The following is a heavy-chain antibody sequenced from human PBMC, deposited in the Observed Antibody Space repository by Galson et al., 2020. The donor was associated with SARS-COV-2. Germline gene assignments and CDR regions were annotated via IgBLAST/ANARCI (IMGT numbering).Heavy chain of an antibody. CDR2: ISSSSSYI. D-gene: IGHD6-13*01. J-gene: IGHJ6*02. Sequence: GGSLRLSCAASGFTFSSYSMNWVRQAPGKGLEWVSSISSSSSYIYYADSVKGRFTISRDNAKNSLYLQMNSLRAEDTAVYYCAREDSSSWTYYYGMDVWGQGTTVTVSS. CDR3: AREDSSSWTYYYGMDV. V-gene: IGHV3-21*01. CDR1: GFTFSSYS.